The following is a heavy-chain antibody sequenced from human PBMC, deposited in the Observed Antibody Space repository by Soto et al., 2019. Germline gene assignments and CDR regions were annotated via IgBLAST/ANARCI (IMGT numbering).Heavy chain of an antibody. CDR2: IYHNGDT. D-gene: IGHD6-25*01. V-gene: IGHV4-4*02. CDR3: ERGTAAGLSGCLDL. J-gene: IGHJ5*02. Sequence: QVQLQESGPGLVKPSGTLSLTCAISGDSVSSAHWWSWVRQPPGKGLEWIGGIYHNGDTSYNPSLKSRGSMSVDKSKNQFSLNVRSVTAADTAKYYCERGTAAGLSGCLDLWGQGTLVIVSS. CDR1: GDSVSSAHW.